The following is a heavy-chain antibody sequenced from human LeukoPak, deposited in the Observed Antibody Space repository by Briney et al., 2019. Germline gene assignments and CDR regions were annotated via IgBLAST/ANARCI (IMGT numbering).Heavy chain of an antibody. J-gene: IGHJ4*02. CDR3: ARHGLSTNDV. D-gene: IGHD1-1*01. CDR1: GFIFSIYS. V-gene: IGHV3-21*01. Sequence: NPGGSLRLSCVASGFIFSIYSMNWVRQAPGKGLEWVSSITSSSSYIYYADSVKGRFTISRDSAKSSLYLQMNSLRAEDTAVYYCARHGLSTNDVWGQGTLVTVSS. CDR2: ITSSSSYI.